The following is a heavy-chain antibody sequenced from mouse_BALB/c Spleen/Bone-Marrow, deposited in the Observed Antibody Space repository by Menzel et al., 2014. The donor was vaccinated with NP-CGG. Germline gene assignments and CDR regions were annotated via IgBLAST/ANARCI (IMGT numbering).Heavy chain of an antibody. CDR3: ARHDGYFDY. Sequence: VQLKESGPDLVKPSQSPSLTCTVTGYSIXSGYSWHWIRQFPGNKLEWMGFIYYSGGSNYNPSLKSRVSISRDTSKNQFFLQLNSVTSEDAATYYCARHDGYFDYWGQGTTLTVSS. CDR2: IYYSGGS. D-gene: IGHD2-3*01. V-gene: IGHV3-1*02. J-gene: IGHJ2*01. CDR1: GYSIXSGYS.